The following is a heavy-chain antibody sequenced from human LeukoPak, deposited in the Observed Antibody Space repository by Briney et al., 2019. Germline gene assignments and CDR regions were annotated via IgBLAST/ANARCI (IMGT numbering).Heavy chain of an antibody. D-gene: IGHD3-10*01. CDR2: ISYVGSNK. J-gene: IGHJ4*02. CDR3: ARGGITMVRNDY. Sequence: PGGSLRLSCAASGFTFSSYAMHWVRQAPGKGLEWVAVISYVGSNKYYADSVKGRFTISRDNSKNTLYLQMNSLRAEDTAVYYCARGGITMVRNDYWGQGTLVTVSS. CDR1: GFTFSSYA. V-gene: IGHV3-30-3*01.